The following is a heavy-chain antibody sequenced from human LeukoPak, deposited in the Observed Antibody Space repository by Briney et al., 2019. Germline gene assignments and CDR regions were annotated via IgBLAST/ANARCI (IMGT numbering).Heavy chain of an antibody. CDR2: IKQDGSEK. J-gene: IGHJ4*02. D-gene: IGHD3-22*01. V-gene: IGHV3-7*01. Sequence: GRSLRLSCAASGFTFSRYWMSWVRQAPGKGLEWVANIKQDGSEKYYVDSVRGRFTISRDNAKNSLYLQMNSLRAEDTAVYYCARGEGHYYDSSGYSYWGQGTLVTVSS. CDR3: ARGEGHYYDSSGYSY. CDR1: GFTFSRYW.